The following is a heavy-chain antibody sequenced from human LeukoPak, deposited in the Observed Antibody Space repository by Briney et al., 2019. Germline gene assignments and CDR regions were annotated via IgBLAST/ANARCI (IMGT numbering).Heavy chain of an antibody. J-gene: IGHJ6*02. V-gene: IGHV3-30-3*01. CDR2: ISYDGSNK. CDR1: GFTFSSYA. Sequence: GRSLRLSCAASGFTFSSYAMHWVRQAPGKGLEWVAVISYDGSNKYYADSVKGRFTISRDNSKNTLYLQMNSLRAEDTAVYYCARALPRFYGSSYYGMDVWGQGTTVTVSS. D-gene: IGHD3-3*01. CDR3: ARALPRFYGSSYYGMDV.